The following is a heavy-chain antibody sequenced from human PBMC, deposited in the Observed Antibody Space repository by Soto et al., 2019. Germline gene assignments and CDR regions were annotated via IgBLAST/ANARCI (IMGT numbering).Heavy chain of an antibody. CDR1: GVTLRNYA. V-gene: IGHV3-23*01. CDR2: ITGSGGST. J-gene: IGHJ6*03. CDR3: AKAEIEYSSSYYYYYYYYMDV. Sequence: GGSLRLSCAASGVTLRNYAMSWVRQAPGGGLEWVSSITGSGGSTYYADSVKGRFTIARDNSKNTLYLQMNSLRAEDTAVYYCAKAEIEYSSSYYYYYYYYMDVWGKGTTVTVSS. D-gene: IGHD6-6*01.